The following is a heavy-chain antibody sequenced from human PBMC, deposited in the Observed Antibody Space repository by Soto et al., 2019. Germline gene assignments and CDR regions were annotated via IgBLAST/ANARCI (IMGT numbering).Heavy chain of an antibody. D-gene: IGHD6-13*01. V-gene: IGHV3-11*01. CDR2: ISSSGSAT. J-gene: IGHJ4*02. CDR1: GFTFNDYY. Sequence: QVQLVESGGALVKPGGSLRLSCAASGFTFNDYYMNWIRQAPGKGLEWVSYISSSGSATYYADSVKDRFTISRDNAKNSLYLQMSSLRAEDTAVYYCARVGYSSSWYLDFWCQGSLVTVSS. CDR3: ARVGYSSSWYLDF.